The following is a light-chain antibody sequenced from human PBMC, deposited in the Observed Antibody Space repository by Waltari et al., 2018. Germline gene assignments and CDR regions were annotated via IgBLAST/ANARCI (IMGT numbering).Light chain of an antibody. CDR2: WSS. Sequence: DIVMTQSPDSLAVSLGERATINCRSSQSVLYSSNNKNYLDWYQQKPGQSPKLLIYWSSTRESVVPDRFSGSGSSTDITLTISSLQAEDVAVYYCQQYYSTRTFGQGTKVEIK. J-gene: IGKJ1*01. CDR3: QQYYSTRT. V-gene: IGKV4-1*01. CDR1: QSVLYSSNNKNY.